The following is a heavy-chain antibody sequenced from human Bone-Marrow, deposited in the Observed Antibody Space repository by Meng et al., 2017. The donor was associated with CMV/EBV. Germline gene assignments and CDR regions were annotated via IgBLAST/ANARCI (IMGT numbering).Heavy chain of an antibody. CDR1: GGTFKSFT. Sequence: SVKVSCKVSGGTFKSFTITWVRQAPGQGLVWMGAIIAFFGTADYAQKFQDRVTITTDASTSTAYLEVSSLRSEDAAVYYCSGGERLLERYFDYWGQGTLVTVSS. V-gene: IGHV1-69*05. CDR3: SGGERLLERYFDY. D-gene: IGHD1-1*01. CDR2: IIAFFGTA. J-gene: IGHJ4*02.